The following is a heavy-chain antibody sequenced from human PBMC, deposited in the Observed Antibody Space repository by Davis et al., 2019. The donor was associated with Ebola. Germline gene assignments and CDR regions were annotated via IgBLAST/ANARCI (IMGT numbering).Heavy chain of an antibody. CDR2: ISGSGATT. CDR3: ARDLKDYSNYNNWFDP. J-gene: IGHJ5*02. D-gene: IGHD4-11*01. V-gene: IGHV3-23*01. Sequence: GGSLRLSCAASGFTFSTYAMSWVRQAPGKGLEWVSGISGSGATTYYADSVKGRFTISRDNAKNTLYLQMNSLRAEDTAVYYCARDLKDYSNYNNWFDPWGQGTLVTVSS. CDR1: GFTFSTYA.